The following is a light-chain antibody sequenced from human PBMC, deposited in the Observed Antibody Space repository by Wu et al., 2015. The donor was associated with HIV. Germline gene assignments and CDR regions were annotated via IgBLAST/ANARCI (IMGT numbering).Light chain of an antibody. Sequence: VGGQSHTHVAGRTSGRLSQLFSPGIRHETRVNLPKVLIYAASTLQSGVPSRFSGSGSGTDFTLTISSLQPEDVATYYCQKYNTAPWTFGQGTKVEMK. J-gene: IGKJ1*01. CDR1: GRLSQL. CDR2: AAS. V-gene: IGKV1-27*01. CDR3: QKYNTAPWT.